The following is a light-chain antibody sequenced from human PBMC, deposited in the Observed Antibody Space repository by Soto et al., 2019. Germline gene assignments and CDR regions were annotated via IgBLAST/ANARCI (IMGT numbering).Light chain of an antibody. V-gene: IGKV2-24*01. CDR2: KVS. CDR1: QSLVHSDGKTY. Sequence: DIVLTQTPLSSPVTLGQPASISCRSSQSLVHSDGKTYLSWVRQRPGQPPRLLIYKVSNRFSGVPDRFTGSGAGTDFTLKISRVAAEDVGTYYCMQQKRFPFTFGGVTKVDIK. J-gene: IGKJ4*01. CDR3: MQQKRFPFT.